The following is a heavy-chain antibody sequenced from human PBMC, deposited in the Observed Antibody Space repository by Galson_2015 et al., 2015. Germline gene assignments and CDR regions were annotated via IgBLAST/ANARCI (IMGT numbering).Heavy chain of an antibody. J-gene: IGHJ4*02. CDR2: INPILGTP. D-gene: IGHD3-10*01. Sequence: SVKVSCKASGGTFRNYAITWVRQAPGQGLEWMGGINPILGTPDYAQKFQGRLTLSADQFTSTAYMELSSLKSEDTAIYYCARGRALWAVRGDFDYGGQGTLVTVSS. CDR1: GGTFRNYA. CDR3: ARGRALWAVRGDFDY. V-gene: IGHV1-69*10.